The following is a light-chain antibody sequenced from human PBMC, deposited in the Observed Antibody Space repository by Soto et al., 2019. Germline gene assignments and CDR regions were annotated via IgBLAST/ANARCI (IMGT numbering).Light chain of an antibody. CDR3: QQYVTSPAIT. Sequence: EIVLTQSPGALSLSPGERATLSCWASESVGDYLAWYQQKPDQAPRLLIYGATKRTSGTPDRFSGTGSETAFTLAISRLEPGDFAVYYCQQYVTSPAITFGQGTRLEIK. CDR2: GAT. CDR1: ESVGDY. V-gene: IGKV3-20*01. J-gene: IGKJ5*01.